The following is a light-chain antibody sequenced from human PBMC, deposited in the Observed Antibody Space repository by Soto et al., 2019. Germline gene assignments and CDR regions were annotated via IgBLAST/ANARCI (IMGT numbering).Light chain of an antibody. CDR2: DAS. CDR1: QSVNSF. Sequence: EIVLTQSPATLSLYPGERATLSCRASQSVNSFLAWYQQKPGQAPRLLIYDASNRATDIPARFSGSGSGTDFTLTISSLEPDDFALYYCQQRNFWPSFGQGTKLEIK. CDR3: QQRNFWPS. V-gene: IGKV3-11*01. J-gene: IGKJ2*01.